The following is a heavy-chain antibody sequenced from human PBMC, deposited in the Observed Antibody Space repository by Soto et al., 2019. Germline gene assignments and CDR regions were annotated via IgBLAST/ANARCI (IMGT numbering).Heavy chain of an antibody. D-gene: IGHD2-2*01. V-gene: IGHV1-69*01. Sequence: QVQLVQSGAEMKKPGSSVKVSCKASGGTFSSYAISWVRQAPGQGLEWMGGIIPIFGTANYAQKFQGRVTITADESTSTAYMELSSLRSEDTAVYYCARVLVPVVPAATQYYFDYWGQGTLVTVSS. CDR1: GGTFSSYA. CDR2: IIPIFGTA. J-gene: IGHJ4*02. CDR3: ARVLVPVVPAATQYYFDY.